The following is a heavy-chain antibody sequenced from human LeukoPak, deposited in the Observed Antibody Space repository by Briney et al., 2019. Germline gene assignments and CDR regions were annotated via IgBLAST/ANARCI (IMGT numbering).Heavy chain of an antibody. CDR1: GYSFTSYW. J-gene: IGHJ4*02. V-gene: IGHV5-10-1*01. D-gene: IGHD2-15*01. CDR2: IDPSDSYT. Sequence: GESLKISCKGSGYSFTSYWISWVRQMPGKGLEWMGRIDPSDSYTNYSPPFQGHVTISADKSISTAYLQWSSLKASDTAMYYCARQPVTCSGGSCYSGIISYWGQGTLVTVSS. CDR3: ARQPVTCSGGSCYSGIISY.